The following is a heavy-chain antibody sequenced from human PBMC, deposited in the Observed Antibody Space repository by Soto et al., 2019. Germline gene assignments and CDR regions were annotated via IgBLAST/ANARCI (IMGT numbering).Heavy chain of an antibody. J-gene: IGHJ5*02. CDR2: IYFSGTT. CDR1: DDSISSTTYY. CDR3: ASQNRRSRGCGTFDP. D-gene: IGHD2-15*01. Sequence: QLQLQESGPGLVRPSETLSLTCTFSDDSISSTTYYWGWIRQPPGKGLEWIGSIYFSGTTYYNPSLKGRVTISVDTSRKQFSLKLRSVTAEDTAVYYCASQNRRSRGCGTFDPWGQGTLVTVSS. V-gene: IGHV4-39*01.